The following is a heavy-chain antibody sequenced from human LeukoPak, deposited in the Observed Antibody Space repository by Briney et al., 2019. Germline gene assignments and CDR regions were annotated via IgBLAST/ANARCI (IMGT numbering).Heavy chain of an antibody. Sequence: SVKVSCKASGGTFSSYAISWVRQAPGQGLEWMGRIIPIFGTANYAQKFQGRVTITTDESTSTAYMELSSLRPEDTAVYYCAASYCGGDCYSRAPFDPWGQGTLVTVSS. CDR1: GGTFSSYA. D-gene: IGHD2-21*02. CDR2: IIPIFGTA. J-gene: IGHJ5*02. CDR3: AASYCGGDCYSRAPFDP. V-gene: IGHV1-69*05.